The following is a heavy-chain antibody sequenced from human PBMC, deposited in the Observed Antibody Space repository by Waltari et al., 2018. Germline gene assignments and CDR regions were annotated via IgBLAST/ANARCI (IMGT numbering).Heavy chain of an antibody. CDR1: GFTFSTFG. CDR3: AKDAFGNTYLDF. V-gene: IGHV3-30*02. CDR2: IWFDGIDK. Sequence: QVNLVESGGGVVQPGGSLRLSCATSGFTFSTFGMHWVRQAPGKGVEWVVFIWFDGIDKFYADSVGGRFTISRDNSARTLYLDMDSLRLDDTAMYYCAKDAFGNTYLDFWGQGTLVTVSS. J-gene: IGHJ4*02. D-gene: IGHD2-2*02.